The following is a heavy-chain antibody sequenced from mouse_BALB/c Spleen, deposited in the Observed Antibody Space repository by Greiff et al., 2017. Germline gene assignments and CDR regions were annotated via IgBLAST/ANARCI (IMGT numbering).Heavy chain of an antibody. Sequence: EVKLVESGAELVKPGASVKLSCTASGFNIKDTYMHWVKQRPEQGLEWIGRIDPANGNTKYDPKFQGKATITADTSSNTAYLQLSSLTSEDTAVYYCAKARKVQYYFDYWGQGTTLTVSS. CDR1: GFNIKDTY. CDR3: AKARKVQYYFDY. D-gene: IGHD2-14*01. V-gene: IGHV14-3*02. J-gene: IGHJ2*01. CDR2: IDPANGNT.